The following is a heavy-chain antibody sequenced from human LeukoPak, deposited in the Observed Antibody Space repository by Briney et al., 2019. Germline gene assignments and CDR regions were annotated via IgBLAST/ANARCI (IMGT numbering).Heavy chain of an antibody. V-gene: IGHV3-15*01. CDR2: IKSKTDGGTT. CDR3: TTLLPPPWDIVARPFDY. CDR1: AFTFSNAW. J-gene: IGHJ4*02. Sequence: GGALRLPCAASAFTFSNAWMSWVGQAAAKGLEWVGRIKSKTDGGTTDYEALVKRRFIISRNDYKNTLDLKISSLNTENTAVYYCTTLLPPPWDIVARPFDYWGQGTLVTVSS. D-gene: IGHD5-12*01.